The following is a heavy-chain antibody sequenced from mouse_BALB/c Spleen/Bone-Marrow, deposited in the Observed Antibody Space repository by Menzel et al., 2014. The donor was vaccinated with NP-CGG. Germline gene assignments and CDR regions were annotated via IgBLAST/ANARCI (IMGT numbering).Heavy chain of an antibody. CDR3: AREVSMDY. V-gene: IGHV5-4*02. J-gene: IGHJ4*01. Sequence: DVMLVESAGGLVKPGGSLKLSCAASGFTFSDYYLYWVRQTPEQSLEWVATIKDGGSYTYYSDSVKVRFSNCRDNDDNNLFLQVSSLKAEDADMYYFAREVSMDYWGQGLSVTGSS. CDR2: IKDGGSYT. CDR1: GFTFSDYY.